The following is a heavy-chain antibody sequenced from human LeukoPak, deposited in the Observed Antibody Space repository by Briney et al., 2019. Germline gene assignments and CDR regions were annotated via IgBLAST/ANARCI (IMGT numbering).Heavy chain of an antibody. V-gene: IGHV4-4*09. CDR3: ATSNDAKIAPFDH. D-gene: IGHD2-21*01. CDR1: GVSMSAYQ. J-gene: IGHJ4*02. CDR2: INTKGET. Sequence: SETLSLTCTVSGVSMSAYQWSWVRQSPEKGLEWIGCINTKGETSYNPSLKSRVTSSVDTSKSQFSLRLTSVTAADTAVYYCATSNDAKIAPFDHWGQGAPVTVSS.